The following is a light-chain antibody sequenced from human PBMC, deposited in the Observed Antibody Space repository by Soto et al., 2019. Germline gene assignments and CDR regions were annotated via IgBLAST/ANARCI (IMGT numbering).Light chain of an antibody. J-gene: IGKJ1*01. V-gene: IGKV1-5*03. Sequence: DIQMTQSPSTLSASVGDKVTITCRASQSVSTWLAWYQQKPGKAPKLLICKASTLESGVPSRFSGSGSGKEFTLTSSNLQPDDFATYYCQQYNRWTFGQGTKVEIK. CDR3: QQYNRWT. CDR2: KAS. CDR1: QSVSTW.